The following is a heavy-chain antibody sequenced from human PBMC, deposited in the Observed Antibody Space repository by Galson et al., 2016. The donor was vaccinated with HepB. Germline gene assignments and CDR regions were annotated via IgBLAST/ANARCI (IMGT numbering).Heavy chain of an antibody. CDR3: AKAGNWINDFGGDYYYYGMDV. V-gene: IGHV3-23*01. Sequence: SLRLSCAASRFTFSTYPMSWVRQAPGKGLEWVSSISGSGTATYYTDSVKGRFTISRDNSNNMLYLRINSLRAEDTAKYYCAKAGNWINDFGGDYYYYGMDVWGQGTTVTVSS. J-gene: IGHJ6*02. D-gene: IGHD4/OR15-4a*01. CDR1: RFTFSTYP. CDR2: ISGSGTAT.